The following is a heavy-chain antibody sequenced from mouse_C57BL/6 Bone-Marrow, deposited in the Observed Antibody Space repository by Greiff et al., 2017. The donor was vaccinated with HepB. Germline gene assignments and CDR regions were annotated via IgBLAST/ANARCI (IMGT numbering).Heavy chain of an antibody. CDR2: ISSGGSYT. V-gene: IGHV5-6*01. CDR3: ASPYSNYAMDY. D-gene: IGHD2-5*01. J-gene: IGHJ4*01. Sequence: VQLQQSGGDLVKPGGSLKLSCAASGFTFSSYGMSWVRQTPDKRLEWVATISSGGSYTYYPDSVKGRFTISRDNAKNTLYLQMSSLKSEDTAMYYCASPYSNYAMDYWGRGTSVTVSS. CDR1: GFTFSSYG.